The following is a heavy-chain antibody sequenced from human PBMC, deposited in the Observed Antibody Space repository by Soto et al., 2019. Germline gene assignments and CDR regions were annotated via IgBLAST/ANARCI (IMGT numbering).Heavy chain of an antibody. D-gene: IGHD5-18*01. V-gene: IGHV3-23*01. J-gene: IGHJ4*02. CDR1: VFPFNSYA. CDR3: ATHVPSIQCAD. Sequence: EVQVLDSGGGSVQPGGSLRLSCAASVFPFNSYAMSWVRQTPGKGLEWVSSISGPGESTYYADSVKGRFIISRDNSKNTLYLQMNSLRGEDTAVYYCATHVPSIQCADWGQGTLVTVSS. CDR2: ISGPGEST.